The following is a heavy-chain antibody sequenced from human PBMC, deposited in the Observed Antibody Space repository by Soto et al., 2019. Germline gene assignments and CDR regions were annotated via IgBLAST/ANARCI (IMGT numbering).Heavy chain of an antibody. Sequence: EVQLLESGGALVQPGGSLRLSCAASGFTFSRYAMSWVRQAPGKGLEWVSSISSSSTTTYYADSVKGRFTISRDNSKNTLFLQMSSLRAEDTAVYYCAKGLFVVVTADFDYWGQGTLVTVSS. CDR2: ISSSSTTT. D-gene: IGHD2-21*02. J-gene: IGHJ4*02. CDR1: GFTFSRYA. CDR3: AKGLFVVVTADFDY. V-gene: IGHV3-23*01.